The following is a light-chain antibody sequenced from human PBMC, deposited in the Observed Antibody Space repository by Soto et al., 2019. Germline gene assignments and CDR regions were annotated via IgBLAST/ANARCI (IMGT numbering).Light chain of an antibody. CDR1: TSDIGGYNY. CDR2: DVT. J-gene: IGLJ2*01. Sequence: QSALTQPASVSGSPGQSITIYCTGSTSDIGGYNYVSWYQQHPGKAPKLLIFDVTSRPSGVSDRFSGSKSGNAAFLTVSGLQGEDEADYFCSSYSSNNTLVVFGGGTKVTFL. V-gene: IGLV2-14*01. CDR3: SSYSSNNTLVV.